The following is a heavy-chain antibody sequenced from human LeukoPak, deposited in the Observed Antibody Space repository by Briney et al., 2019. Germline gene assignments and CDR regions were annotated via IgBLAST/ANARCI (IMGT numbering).Heavy chain of an antibody. Sequence: PSETLSLTCTVSGGSISSYYWSWIRQPPGKGLEWIGYIFYSGSTNYNPSLKSRVTISVDTSKNQFSLKLSSVTAADTAVYYCARGFSVSAALWRGPFYYFDYWGQGTLVTVSS. CDR2: IFYSGST. D-gene: IGHD6-13*01. J-gene: IGHJ4*02. V-gene: IGHV4-59*01. CDR3: ARGFSVSAALWRGPFYYFDY. CDR1: GGSISSYY.